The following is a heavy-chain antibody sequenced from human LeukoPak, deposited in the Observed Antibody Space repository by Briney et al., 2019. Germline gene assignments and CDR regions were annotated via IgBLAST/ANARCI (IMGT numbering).Heavy chain of an antibody. D-gene: IGHD5-18*01. J-gene: IGHJ4*02. V-gene: IGHV4-59*01. CDR2: IYYSGST. CDR3: ARGGGYSPYYFDY. CDR1: GVSISSYY. Sequence: PSETLSLTCTVSGVSISSYYLSWLRQPPGNALYWIGYIYYSGSTNYNPSLKSRVTISVDTSKNQFSLKLSSVTAADTAVYYCARGGGYSPYYFDYWGQGTLVTVSS.